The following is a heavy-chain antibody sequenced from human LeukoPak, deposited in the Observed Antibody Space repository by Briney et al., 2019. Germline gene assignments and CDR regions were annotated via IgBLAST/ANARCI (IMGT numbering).Heavy chain of an antibody. CDR1: GFTFDDYV. CDR2: RNGGSR. V-gene: IGHV3-20*04. J-gene: IGHJ4*02. Sequence: GGSLRLSCAASGFTFDDYVMSWVRQAPGKGLEWVSGRNGGSRGYADSVKGRFAISRDNAKDSLYLQMNSLRAEDTALYYCARSRHSYDSSGFPHYWGQGTLVTVSS. CDR3: ARSRHSYDSSGFPHY. D-gene: IGHD3-22*01.